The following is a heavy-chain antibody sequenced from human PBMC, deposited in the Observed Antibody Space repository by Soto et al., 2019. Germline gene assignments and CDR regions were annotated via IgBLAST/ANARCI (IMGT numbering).Heavy chain of an antibody. D-gene: IGHD4-17*01. CDR2: IYYSGST. V-gene: IGHV4-59*11. Sequence: SSETLSLTCTVSGGSISSHYWSWIRQPPGKGLEWIGYIYYSGSTNYNPSLKSRVTISVDTSKNQFSLKLSSVTAADTAVYYCARSEATVLDNWGQGTLVTVSS. CDR1: GGSISSHY. J-gene: IGHJ4*02. CDR3: ARSEATVLDN.